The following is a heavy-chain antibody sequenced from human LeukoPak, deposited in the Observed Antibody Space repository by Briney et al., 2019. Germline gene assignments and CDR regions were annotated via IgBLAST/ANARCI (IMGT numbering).Heavy chain of an antibody. CDR2: IYYSGST. CDR1: GGFISSSSYY. Sequence: SETLSLTCTVSGGFISSSSYYWGWIRQPPGKGLEWIGSIYYSGSTYYNPSLKSRVTISVDTSKNQFSLKLSSVTAADTAVYYCATISSGLLGVYWGQGTLVTVSS. J-gene: IGHJ4*02. CDR3: ATISSGLLGVY. V-gene: IGHV4-39*01. D-gene: IGHD6-19*01.